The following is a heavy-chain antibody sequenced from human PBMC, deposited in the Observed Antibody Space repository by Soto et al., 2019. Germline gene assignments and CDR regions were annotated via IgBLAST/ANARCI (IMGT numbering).Heavy chain of an antibody. CDR2: IYSGGGT. CDR1: GFSVRDNY. D-gene: IGHD2-21*01. CDR3: ARKTDSAGDGDF. Sequence: EVRLVQTGGALIQPGGSLRLSCAVSGFSVRDNYMFWVRQAPGKGLEWVSLIYSGGGTDYADSVQGRFTISRDNSKNTLFLQMNSLRVEDTAVYYCARKTDSAGDGDFRGQGTLVTVSS. J-gene: IGHJ4*02. V-gene: IGHV3-53*02.